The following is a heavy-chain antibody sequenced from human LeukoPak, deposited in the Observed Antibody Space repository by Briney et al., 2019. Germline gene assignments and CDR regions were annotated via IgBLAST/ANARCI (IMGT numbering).Heavy chain of an antibody. CDR2: IYYSGST. D-gene: IGHD3-10*01. Sequence: SETLSLTCTVSGGSISGGGYYWSWIRQHPGKGLEWIGYIYYSGSTYYNPSLKSRGTISVDTSKNQFSLKLSSVTAADTAVYYRARVTMVRGVIWLDPWGQGTLVTVSS. CDR1: GGSISGGGYY. V-gene: IGHV4-31*03. CDR3: ARVTMVRGVIWLDP. J-gene: IGHJ5*02.